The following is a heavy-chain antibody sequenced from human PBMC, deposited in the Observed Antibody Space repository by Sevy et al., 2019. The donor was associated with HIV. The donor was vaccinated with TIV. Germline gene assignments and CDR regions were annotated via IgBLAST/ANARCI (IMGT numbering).Heavy chain of an antibody. CDR1: GYTFTGYY. CDR2: INPNSGGT. CDR3: ARDEQWLAYYFDY. Sequence: ASVKVSCKAYGYTFTGYYMHWVRQAPGQGLEWMGWINPNSGGTNYAQRFQGRVTMTRDTSISTAYMELSRLRSDDTALYYCARDEQWLAYYFDYWGQGTLVTVSS. V-gene: IGHV1-2*02. D-gene: IGHD6-19*01. J-gene: IGHJ4*02.